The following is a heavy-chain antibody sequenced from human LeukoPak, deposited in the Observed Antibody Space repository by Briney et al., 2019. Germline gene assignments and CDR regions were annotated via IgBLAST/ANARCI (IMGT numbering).Heavy chain of an antibody. D-gene: IGHD1-26*01. J-gene: IGHJ5*02. CDR1: AFTFSSYV. CDR2: ISVSGTRT. Sequence: PGGSLRLSCAASAFTFSSYVMTWVRRAPGKGLEWVSSISVSGTRTFYADSVKGRFTISRDNSKNTLYLQMIRLRAEDTALYYCARGSTNWDGCKGGLDPWGQGTLVTVSS. V-gene: IGHV3-23*01. CDR3: ARGSTNWDGCKGGLDP.